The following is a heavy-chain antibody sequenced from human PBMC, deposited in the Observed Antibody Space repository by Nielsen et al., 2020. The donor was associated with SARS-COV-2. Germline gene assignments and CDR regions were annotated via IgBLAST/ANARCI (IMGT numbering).Heavy chain of an antibody. CDR3: ARIYDSSGYSYYYYGMDV. V-gene: IGHV1-69*06. CDR1: GGTFSSYA. Sequence: SVKVSCKASGGTFSSYAISWVRQAPGQGLEWMGGIIPIFGTANYAQEFQGRVTITADKSTSTAYMELSSLRSEDTAVYYCARIYDSSGYSYYYYGMDVWGQGTAVTVSS. D-gene: IGHD3-22*01. CDR2: IIPIFGTA. J-gene: IGHJ6*02.